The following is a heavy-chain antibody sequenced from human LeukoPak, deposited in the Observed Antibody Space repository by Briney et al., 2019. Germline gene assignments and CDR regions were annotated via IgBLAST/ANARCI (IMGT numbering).Heavy chain of an antibody. Sequence: SVKVSCKASGGTFSSYAISWVRQAPGQGLEWMGRIIPILGIANYAQKFQGRVTITADKSTSTAYMELSSLRSEDTAVYYCAPGDPDYAIDYWGQGTLVTVSS. CDR3: APGDPDYAIDY. J-gene: IGHJ4*02. CDR2: IIPILGIA. D-gene: IGHD4-17*01. CDR1: GGTFSSYA. V-gene: IGHV1-69*04.